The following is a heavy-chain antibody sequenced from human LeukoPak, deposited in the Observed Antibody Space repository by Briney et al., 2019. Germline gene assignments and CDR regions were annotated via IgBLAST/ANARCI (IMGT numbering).Heavy chain of an antibody. V-gene: IGHV5-51*01. Sequence: GESLKISCKGSGYSFTNFWIGWVRQMPGKGLEWMGIIYPGDSDTRYSPSFQGQVTISADKSISTAYLQWSSLKASDTAMYYCATSVLNWNFGAFDIWGQGTMVTVSS. D-gene: IGHD1-7*01. CDR2: IYPGDSDT. CDR3: ATSVLNWNFGAFDI. J-gene: IGHJ3*02. CDR1: GYSFTNFW.